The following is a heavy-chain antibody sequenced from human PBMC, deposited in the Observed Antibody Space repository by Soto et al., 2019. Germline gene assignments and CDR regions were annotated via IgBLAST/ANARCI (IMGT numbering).Heavy chain of an antibody. CDR1: GFTFSSYG. Sequence: QVQLVESGGGVVQPGRSLRLSCAASGFTFSSYGMHWVRQAPGKGLEWVAVIWYDGSNKYYADSVQGRVTISRDNSKNTVYLQMNSLRAEDTAVYYCARGEYSYGYTPSFDYWGQGTLVTVSS. CDR2: IWYDGSNK. D-gene: IGHD5-18*01. CDR3: ARGEYSYGYTPSFDY. V-gene: IGHV3-33*01. J-gene: IGHJ4*02.